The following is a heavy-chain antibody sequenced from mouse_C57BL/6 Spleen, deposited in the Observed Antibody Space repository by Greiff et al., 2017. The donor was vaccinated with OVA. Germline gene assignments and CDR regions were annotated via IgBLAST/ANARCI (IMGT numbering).Heavy chain of an antibody. CDR1: GYTFTSYW. CDR3: ARTGAEAY. CDR2: IDPSDSYT. V-gene: IGHV1-50*01. Sequence: QVQLQQSGAELVKPGASVKLSCKASGYTFTSYWMQWVKQRPGQGLEWIGEIDPSDSYTNYNQKFKGKATLTADTSSSTAYMQLSSLTSEDSAVYYCARTGAEAYWGQGTLVTVSA. J-gene: IGHJ3*01. D-gene: IGHD4-1*01.